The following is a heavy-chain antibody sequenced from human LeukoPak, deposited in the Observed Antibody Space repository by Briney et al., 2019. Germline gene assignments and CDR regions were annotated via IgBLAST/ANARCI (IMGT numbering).Heavy chain of an antibody. D-gene: IGHD3-10*01. CDR3: AKVSGRIQIWPQPFGDGMDV. Sequence: GGSLRLSCAASGFTFSTYGMHWVRQAPGKRLEWLAVTWYDGSYKYYGDSVKGRFTISRDNSKNMLYLQMNSLRAEDTAVYYCAKVSGRIQIWPQPFGDGMDVWGQGTTVTVSS. V-gene: IGHV3-33*06. CDR2: TWYDGSYK. CDR1: GFTFSTYG. J-gene: IGHJ6*02.